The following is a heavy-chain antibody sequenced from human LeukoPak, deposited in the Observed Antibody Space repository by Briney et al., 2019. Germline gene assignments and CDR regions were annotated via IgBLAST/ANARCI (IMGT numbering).Heavy chain of an antibody. CDR1: GFIFSSYW. D-gene: IGHD3-10*01. CDR3: ARDPSRILWFGESDNWFDP. CDR2: IKQDGSDK. V-gene: IGHV3-7*01. Sequence: GGSLRLSCAASGFIFSSYWMSWVRQAPGKGLEWVANIKQDGSDKSYVDSVKGRFTISRDNAKNSLYLQMNSLRAEDTAVYYCARDPSRILWFGESDNWFDPWGQGTLVTVSS. J-gene: IGHJ5*02.